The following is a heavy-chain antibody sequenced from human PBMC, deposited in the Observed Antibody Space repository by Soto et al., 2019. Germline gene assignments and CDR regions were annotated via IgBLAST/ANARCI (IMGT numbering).Heavy chain of an antibody. J-gene: IGHJ4*02. CDR2: ISYDGNNE. V-gene: IGHV3-30-3*01. Sequence: PGGSLRLSCTASGFTFISYALYWDRQAPGKGLEWVAVISYDGNNEYYADSVKGRFTISKDNSNDKLFLQMNSLGAEDTAVYYCARAGDNYNRLDYWGQGTPVTVSS. CDR3: ARAGDNYNRLDY. D-gene: IGHD1-1*01. CDR1: GFTFISYA.